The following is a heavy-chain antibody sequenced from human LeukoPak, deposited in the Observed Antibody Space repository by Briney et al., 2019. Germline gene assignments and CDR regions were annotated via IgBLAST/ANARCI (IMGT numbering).Heavy chain of an antibody. D-gene: IGHD3-10*02. CDR2: ISSSSSYI. Sequence: GGSLRLSCAASGFTFSNAWMSWVRQAPGKGLEWVSSISSSSSYIYYADSVKGRFTISRDNAKNSLYLQMNSLRAEDTAVYYCAELGITMTGGVWGKGTTVTISS. CDR3: AELGITMTGGV. J-gene: IGHJ6*04. CDR1: GFTFSNAW. V-gene: IGHV3-21*01.